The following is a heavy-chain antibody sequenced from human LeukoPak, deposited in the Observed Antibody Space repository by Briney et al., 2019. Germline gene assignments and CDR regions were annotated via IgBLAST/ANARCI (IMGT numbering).Heavy chain of an antibody. J-gene: IGHJ4*02. V-gene: IGHV3-30*02. Sequence: GGSLRLSCTASGFTFSIFGMHWVRQAPGKGLEWVAFIRYDGTNKYYADSVKGRFTISRDNSKNTLYLQMDSLRAEDTAVYYCAKPSRYCSSTNCYSVSTSFDYWGQGTLVTVSS. CDR1: GFTFSIFG. CDR3: AKPSRYCSSTNCYSVSTSFDY. CDR2: IRYDGTNK. D-gene: IGHD2-2*01.